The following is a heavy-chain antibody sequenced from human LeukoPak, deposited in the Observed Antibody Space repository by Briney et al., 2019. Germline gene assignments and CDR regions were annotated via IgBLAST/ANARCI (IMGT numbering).Heavy chain of an antibody. Sequence: KTSETLSLTCTVSGGSMNNYYWSWIRQSPGKGLEWIGYIYHTGSATYKPSLKSRVTLSLDTSKNQFSLKLSSVTAADTAVYYCARGRGDSKGTSFDFWGQGTLVTVSS. CDR3: ARGRGDSKGTSFDF. CDR1: GGSMNNYY. CDR2: IYHTGSA. D-gene: IGHD3-22*01. J-gene: IGHJ4*02. V-gene: IGHV4-59*01.